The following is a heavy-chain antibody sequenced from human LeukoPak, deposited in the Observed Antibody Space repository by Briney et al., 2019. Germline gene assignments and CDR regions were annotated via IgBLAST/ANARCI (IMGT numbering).Heavy chain of an antibody. D-gene: IGHD3-10*01. V-gene: IGHV4-39*07. CDR3: ARGFSGAPSAFDP. CDR2: LYYSGSS. J-gene: IGHJ5*02. CDR1: GGSITSSTYY. Sequence: SETLSLTCTVSGGSITSSTYYWGWIRQPPGKGLEWVGSLYYSGSSYYSPSLKSRVTISVDTSNNQFSLSLTSVTAADTAVYFCARGFSGAPSAFDPWGQGTLVTVSS.